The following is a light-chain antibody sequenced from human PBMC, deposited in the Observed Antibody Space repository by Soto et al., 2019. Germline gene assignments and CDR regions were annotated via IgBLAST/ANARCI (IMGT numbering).Light chain of an antibody. CDR1: SSDVGGYNY. J-gene: IGLJ2*01. V-gene: IGLV2-14*03. CDR2: DVS. CDR3: SSYTSSSLLL. Sequence: QSVLTQPASVSGSPGQSITISCTGTSSDVGGYNYVSWYQQHPGKAPKLMIYDVSNRPSGVSNRFSGSKSANTASLTISGLQAEDEADYYCSSYTSSSLLLFGGGTKVTVL.